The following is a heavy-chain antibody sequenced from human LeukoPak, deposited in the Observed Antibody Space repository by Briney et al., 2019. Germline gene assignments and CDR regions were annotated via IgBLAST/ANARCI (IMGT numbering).Heavy chain of an antibody. J-gene: IGHJ6*04. D-gene: IGHD3-10*02. Sequence: GGSLRLSCAASGFTFSSYAMSWVRQAPGKGLEWASSISDSGGRTYHADSVKGRFTISRDNAKNSLYLQMNSLRAEDTAVYYCAELGITMIGGVWGKGTTVTISS. CDR1: GFTFSSYA. CDR3: AELGITMIGGV. V-gene: IGHV3-23*01. CDR2: ISDSGGRT.